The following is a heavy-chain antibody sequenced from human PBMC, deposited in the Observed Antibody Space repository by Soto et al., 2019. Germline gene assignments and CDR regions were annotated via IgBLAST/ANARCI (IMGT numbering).Heavy chain of an antibody. Sequence: SVKFSCKASGGTFSSYSISWVRQAPGKGLEWMGGIIPIFGTANYAQKFQGRVTITADESTSTAYMELSSLRSEDTAVYYCAREFYYDENIRRQYSFDIWGLGSLVSV. CDR2: IIPIFGTA. CDR1: GGTFSSYS. V-gene: IGHV1-69*13. CDR3: AREFYYDENIRRQYSFDI. J-gene: IGHJ4*02. D-gene: IGHD3-3*01.